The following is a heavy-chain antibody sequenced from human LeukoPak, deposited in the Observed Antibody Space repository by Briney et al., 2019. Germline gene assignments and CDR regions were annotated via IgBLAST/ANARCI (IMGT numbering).Heavy chain of an antibody. CDR2: ISSSSSSI. CDR3: ARDYYDSSGYLDY. V-gene: IGHV3-21*01. D-gene: IGHD3-22*01. Sequence: GGSLRLSCAASGFTFSSYSMNWVRQAPGKGLEWVSSISSSSSSIYYADSVKGRFTISRDNAKNSLYLQMNSLRAEDTAVYYCARDYYDSSGYLDYWGQGTLVTVSS. J-gene: IGHJ4*02. CDR1: GFTFSSYS.